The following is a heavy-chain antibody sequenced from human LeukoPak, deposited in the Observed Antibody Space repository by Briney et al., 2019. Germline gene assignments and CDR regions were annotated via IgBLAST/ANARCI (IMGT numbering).Heavy chain of an antibody. CDR1: GYTFTSYG. D-gene: IGHD3-9*01. CDR3: AWGAEYYDTLTGYYTIDY. Sequence: ASVRVSCKASGYTFTSYGISWVRQAPGQGLEWMGWISAYNGNTNYAQKLQGRVTMTTDTSTSTAYMELRSLRSDDTAVYYCAWGAEYYDTLTGYYTIDYWGQGTLVTVSS. V-gene: IGHV1-18*01. CDR2: ISAYNGNT. J-gene: IGHJ4*02.